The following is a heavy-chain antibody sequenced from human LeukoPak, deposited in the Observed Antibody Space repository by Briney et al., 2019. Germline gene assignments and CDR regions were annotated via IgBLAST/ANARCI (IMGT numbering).Heavy chain of an antibody. CDR3: ARARPHRRLMDTTMEQHWLEP. CDR2: INPSGDNT. J-gene: IGHJ5*02. CDR1: GYTFTSYY. V-gene: IGHV1-46*01. D-gene: IGHD5-18*01. Sequence: ASVKVSCKAFGYTFTSYYMHWVRQAPGQGLEWMGIINPSGDNTRNAQKFQGRVTMTRDMATSTDYLELSSLSFEDTAMYYRARARPHRRLMDTTMEQHWLEPWGQGTLVTVSS.